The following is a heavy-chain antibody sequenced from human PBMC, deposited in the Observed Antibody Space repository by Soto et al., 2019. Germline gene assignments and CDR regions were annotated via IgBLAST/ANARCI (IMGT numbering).Heavy chain of an antibody. CDR1: GGSISSGGYY. CDR3: ARDYLYDTSYFDY. Sequence: SETLSLTCTVSGGSISSGGYYWSWIRQHPGKGLEWIGYIYYSGSTYYNPSLKSRVTISVDTSKNQFSLKLSSVTAADTAVYYCARDYLYDTSYFDYWGQGTLVTVS. CDR2: IYYSGST. V-gene: IGHV4-31*03. D-gene: IGHD3-9*01. J-gene: IGHJ4*02.